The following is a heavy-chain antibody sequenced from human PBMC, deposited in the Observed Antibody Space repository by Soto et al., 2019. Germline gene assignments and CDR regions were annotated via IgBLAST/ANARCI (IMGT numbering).Heavy chain of an antibody. CDR2: IYHSGST. CDR3: ARVRDSSGWYRPPSYYYMDV. Sequence: SETLSLTCAVSSGSISSSNWLSWVRQPPGKGLEWIGEIYHSGSTNYNPSLKSRVTISVDKSKNQFSLKLSSMTAADTAVYYCARVRDSSGWYRPPSYYYMDVWGKGTTVTVSS. V-gene: IGHV4-4*02. CDR1: SGSISSSNW. D-gene: IGHD6-19*01. J-gene: IGHJ6*03.